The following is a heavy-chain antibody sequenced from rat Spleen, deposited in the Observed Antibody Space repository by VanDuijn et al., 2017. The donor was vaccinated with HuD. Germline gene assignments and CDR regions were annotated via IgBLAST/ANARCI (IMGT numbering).Heavy chain of an antibody. D-gene: IGHD1-11*01. J-gene: IGHJ4*01. CDR2: ISTGGGNT. CDR1: GFIFSDHY. CDR3: ARHYGGYSEYVMDA. V-gene: IGHV5S23*01. Sequence: EVQLVESDGGLVQPGRSLKLSCVASGFIFSDHYVAWVRQAPTKGLEWVATISTGGGNTYYRDSVKGRFTISRDNAKSTLYLQMDSLRSEDTATYYWARHYGGYSEYVMDAWGQGASVTVSS.